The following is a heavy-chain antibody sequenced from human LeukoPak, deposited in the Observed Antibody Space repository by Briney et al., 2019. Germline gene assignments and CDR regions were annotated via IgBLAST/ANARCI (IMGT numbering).Heavy chain of an antibody. V-gene: IGHV1-18*01. CDR1: GYTFNSYG. Sequence: ASVKVSCKASGYTFNSYGITWVRQAPGQGLEWVGWVLPYNGNTKYAEKLQARVTMATDTSTSTAYMELRSLRSDDTAVYYCARPYDFWSGYRSLHDAFDTWGQGTMVTVSS. J-gene: IGHJ3*02. CDR3: ARPYDFWSGYRSLHDAFDT. D-gene: IGHD3-3*01. CDR2: VLPYNGNT.